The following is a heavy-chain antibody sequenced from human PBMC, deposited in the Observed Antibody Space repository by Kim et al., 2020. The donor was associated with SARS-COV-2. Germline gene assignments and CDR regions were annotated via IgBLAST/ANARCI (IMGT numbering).Heavy chain of an antibody. CDR1: GYTFTSYA. Sequence: ASVKVSCKASGYTFTSYAMNWVRQALGQGLEWMGWINTNTGNPTYAQGFTGRFVFSLDTSVSTAYLQISSLKAEDTAVYYCARDVGWLRLDTNYWYFDLWGRGTLVTVSS. D-gene: IGHD5-12*01. J-gene: IGHJ2*01. CDR3: ARDVGWLRLDTNYWYFDL. V-gene: IGHV7-4-1*02. CDR2: INTNTGNP.